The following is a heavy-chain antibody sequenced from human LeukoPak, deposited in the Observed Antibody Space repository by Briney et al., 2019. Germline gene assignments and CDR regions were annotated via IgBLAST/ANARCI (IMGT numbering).Heavy chain of an antibody. CDR2: LAYDGSNQ. D-gene: IGHD2/OR15-2a*01. Sequence: GGSLRLSCAASGFIFSDYGMHWVRQAPGKGLEWVAVLAYDGSNQYYADSVKGRFTISRDSSKNTLYLQMNSLRAEDTAVYYCANGEYFLPHDYWGQGTLVTVSS. J-gene: IGHJ4*02. V-gene: IGHV3-30*18. CDR3: ANGEYFLPHDY. CDR1: GFIFSDYG.